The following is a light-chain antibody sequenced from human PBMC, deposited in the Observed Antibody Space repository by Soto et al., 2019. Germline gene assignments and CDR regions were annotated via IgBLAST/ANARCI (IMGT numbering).Light chain of an antibody. V-gene: IGKV3-20*01. J-gene: IGKJ1*01. CDR1: QSVNSIY. CDR2: GAS. Sequence: EIVLTQSPGTLSLSQGERATLSCRASQSVNSIYLAWYQQKPGQAPRLLIYGASSRATGIPDRFTGSASGTDFTLTISRLEPEGFAVYYCQQYGNTLWTFGQGTKVEI. CDR3: QQYGNTLWT.